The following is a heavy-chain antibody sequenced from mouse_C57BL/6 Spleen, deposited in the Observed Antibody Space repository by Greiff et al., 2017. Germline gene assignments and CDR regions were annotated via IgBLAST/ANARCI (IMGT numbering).Heavy chain of an antibody. CDR2: FHPYNDDT. D-gene: IGHD2-4*01. V-gene: IGHV1-47*01. Sequence: VQLQQSGAELVKPGASVTMSCKASGYTFTTYPIEWMKQNPGKSLEWIGNFHPYNDDTKYNEKFKGKATLTVEKSSSTVYLGLSRLTSDDSAVYYCARGDYDDAWFAYWGQGTLVTVSA. J-gene: IGHJ3*01. CDR1: GYTFTTYP. CDR3: ARGDYDDAWFAY.